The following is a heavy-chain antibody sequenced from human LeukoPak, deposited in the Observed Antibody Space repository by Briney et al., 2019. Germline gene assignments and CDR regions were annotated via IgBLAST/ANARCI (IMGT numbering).Heavy chain of an antibody. CDR2: VHHTGAT. CDR3: ARRLSYYDY. D-gene: IGHD2-21*02. J-gene: IGHJ4*02. Sequence: SETLSLTCTVSGGSITSDNDHRDWIRQPPGKGLEWIGSVHHTGATYYNPSLRSRVTISVDTSKNQFSLKVTSVTAADTAAYYCARRLSYYDYWGQGTLVTVSS. CDR1: GGSITSDNDH. V-gene: IGHV4-39*01.